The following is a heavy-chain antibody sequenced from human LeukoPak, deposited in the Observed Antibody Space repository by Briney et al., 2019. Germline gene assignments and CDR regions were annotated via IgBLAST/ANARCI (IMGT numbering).Heavy chain of an antibody. D-gene: IGHD6-19*01. CDR1: GGSISSSY. CDR3: ARHRYTSGWYAGFDY. CDR2: IYYNRGT. V-gene: IGHV4-59*08. J-gene: IGHJ4*02. Sequence: SGTLSLTCAVSGGSISSSYWSWIRQSPGKGLEWIGYIYYNRGTNYNPSLKSRVTISVDTSKNQFSLRLNSLTAADTAVYYCARHRYTSGWYAGFDYWGQGTLVTVSS.